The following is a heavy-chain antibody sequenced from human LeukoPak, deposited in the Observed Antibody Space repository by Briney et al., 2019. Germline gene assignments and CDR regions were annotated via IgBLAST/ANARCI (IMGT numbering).Heavy chain of an antibody. V-gene: IGHV1-2*02. Sequence: GASVKVSCEAPGYTFTGYYMHWVRQAPGQGLEWMGWINPNSGGTNYAQKFQGRVTMTRDTSISTAYMELSRLRSDDTAVYYCARDRGIRDVVVVAATLTNWGQGTLVTVSS. CDR1: GYTFTGYY. CDR3: ARDRGIRDVVVVAATLTN. J-gene: IGHJ4*02. D-gene: IGHD2-15*01. CDR2: INPNSGGT.